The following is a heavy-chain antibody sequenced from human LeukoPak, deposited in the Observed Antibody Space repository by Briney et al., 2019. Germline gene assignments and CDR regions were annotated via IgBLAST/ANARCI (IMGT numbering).Heavy chain of an antibody. CDR3: ARLDNARGAFDY. Sequence: SETLSLTCTVSGGSVSSYFCSWIRQPPGKGLEWIGYMYYSGSTNYNPSLKSRVTMSVDTSKNQFSLQLSSVTAADTAVYYCARLDNARGAFDYWDQGTLVTVSS. J-gene: IGHJ4*02. V-gene: IGHV4-59*02. CDR2: MYYSGST. D-gene: IGHD2-2*03. CDR1: GGSVSSYF.